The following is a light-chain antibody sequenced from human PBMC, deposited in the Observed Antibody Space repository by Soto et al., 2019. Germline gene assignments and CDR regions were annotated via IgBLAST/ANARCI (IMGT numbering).Light chain of an antibody. CDR2: EVT. Sequence: QSVLTQPASVSGSPGQSITISCTGSNSDIGNYNIVSWYQQHPDKAPQLIIYEVTKRPSGVSNRFSGSKSGNTASLTISGLQAEDEGDYHCCSYAGSNVFVVGTGTQLTVL. J-gene: IGLJ1*01. V-gene: IGLV2-23*02. CDR3: CSYAGSNVFV. CDR1: NSDIGNYNI.